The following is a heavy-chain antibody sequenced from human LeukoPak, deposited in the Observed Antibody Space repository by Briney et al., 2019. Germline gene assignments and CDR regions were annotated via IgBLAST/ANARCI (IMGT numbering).Heavy chain of an antibody. D-gene: IGHD6-19*01. CDR1: GSSISDYY. V-gene: IGHV4-34*01. CDR3: ARRSNQWLVRTGYFDY. Sequence: SETLSLTCTVSGSSISDYYWYWIRQPPGKGLEWIGEINHSGSTNYNPSLKSRVTISVDTSKNQFSLKLSSVTAADTAVYYCARRSNQWLVRTGYFDYWGQGTLVTVSS. CDR2: INHSGST. J-gene: IGHJ4*02.